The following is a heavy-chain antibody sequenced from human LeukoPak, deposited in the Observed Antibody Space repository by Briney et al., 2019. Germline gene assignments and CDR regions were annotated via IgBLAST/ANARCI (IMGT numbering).Heavy chain of an antibody. V-gene: IGHV4-34*01. D-gene: IGHD3-10*01. CDR2: INHSGST. CDR1: GGSFSGYY. J-gene: IGHJ5*02. Sequence: SETLSLTCAVYGGSFSGYYWSWIRQPPGKGLEWIGEINHSGSTNYNPSLKSRVTISVDTSKNQFSLKLSSVSAADTAVYYCARGRVLWFGELYPRWFDPWGQGTLVTVSS. CDR3: ARGRVLWFGELYPRWFDP.